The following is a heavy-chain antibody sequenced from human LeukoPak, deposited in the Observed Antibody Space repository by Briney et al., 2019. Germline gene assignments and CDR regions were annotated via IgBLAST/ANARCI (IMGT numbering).Heavy chain of an antibody. CDR2: TLYSGDT. CDR3: ARFSRPGDNSGHYLDH. J-gene: IGHJ4*02. D-gene: IGHD6-19*01. CDR1: GASISSYY. V-gene: IGHV4-59*01. Sequence: PSETLSLTCNVSGASISSYYWGWIRQPPGKGLEWIAYTLYSGDTNYNPSLKSRVTISVDTSKNQFSLKLSSVTAADTAVYYCARFSRPGDNSGHYLDHWGQGTLVTVSS.